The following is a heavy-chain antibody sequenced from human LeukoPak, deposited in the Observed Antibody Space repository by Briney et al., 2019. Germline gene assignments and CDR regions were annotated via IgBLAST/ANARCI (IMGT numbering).Heavy chain of an antibody. J-gene: IGHJ3*02. V-gene: IGHV3-48*02. Sequence: PGGSLRLSCAASGFTFSTYSMNWVRQAPGKGLDWVSYISSSSTTTYYADSVKGRFTISRDNAKNSLYLQMNSLRDEDTAVYYCAREYSSSSGRAFDIWGQGTMVTVSS. D-gene: IGHD6-6*01. CDR3: AREYSSSSGRAFDI. CDR1: GFTFSTYS. CDR2: ISSSSTTT.